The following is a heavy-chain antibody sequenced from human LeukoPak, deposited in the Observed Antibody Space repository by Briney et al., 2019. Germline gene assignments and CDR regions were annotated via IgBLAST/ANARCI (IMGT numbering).Heavy chain of an antibody. CDR1: GSSISSSSDY. V-gene: IGHV4-39*01. D-gene: IGHD3-22*01. CDR3: AICRKFYSDSSGYCNYFDS. CDR2: IYYSGRT. J-gene: IGHJ4*02. Sequence: SETLSLTCSVSGSSISSSSDYWGWLRQPPGKGLEWIGSIYYSGRTYYNLSLKSRVTMSVVTSKNQFSLKLNSVTAADTAVYYCAICRKFYSDSSGYCNYFDSWGQGTLVTVSS.